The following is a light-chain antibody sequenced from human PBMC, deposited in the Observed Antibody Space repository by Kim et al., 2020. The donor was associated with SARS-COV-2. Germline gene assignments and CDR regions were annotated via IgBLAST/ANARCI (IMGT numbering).Light chain of an antibody. J-gene: IGKJ5*01. Sequence: AVRLTQSPSSLPASIGDRVTVTCRASQDINSALVWYQQRPGRSPTLLIYDASTLQSGVPSRFSGRGSGTHFTLTIDNLLPEDFGTYFCQQFHTYPITFGQGTRLEIK. CDR3: QQFHTYPIT. CDR1: QDINSA. V-gene: IGKV1-13*02. CDR2: DAS.